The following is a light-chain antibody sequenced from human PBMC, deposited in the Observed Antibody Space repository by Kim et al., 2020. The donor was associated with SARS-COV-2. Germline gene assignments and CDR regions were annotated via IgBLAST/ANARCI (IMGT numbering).Light chain of an antibody. CDR3: RQSLQTFT. CDR2: LGS. V-gene: IGKV2-28*01. J-gene: IGKJ4*01. Sequence: DIVMTQSPLSLPVTPGEPASISCRSSQSLLHSNGYNYLDWYVQKPGQSPQLLIYLGSNRAPGVPDRFSGSGSGTDFTLKITRVEAEDVGGYYCRQSLQTFTFGGGTKVDIK. CDR1: QSLLHSNGYNY.